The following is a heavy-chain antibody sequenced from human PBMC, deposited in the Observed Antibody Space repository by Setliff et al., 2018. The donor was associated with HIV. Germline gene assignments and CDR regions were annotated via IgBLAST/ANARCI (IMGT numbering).Heavy chain of an antibody. CDR2: VSTSGST. J-gene: IGHJ5*02. Sequence: ETLSLTCTVSGGSISTYYWSWIRQPAGKGLEWIGRVSTSGSTKYNPSLKSRVTMSLDTSKNEFSLKLSSVTAAGTSLYYCARHQYVAGLIYSWGQGTLVTFS. CDR1: GGSISTYY. V-gene: IGHV4-4*07. CDR3: ARHQYVAGLIYS. D-gene: IGHD3-10*01.